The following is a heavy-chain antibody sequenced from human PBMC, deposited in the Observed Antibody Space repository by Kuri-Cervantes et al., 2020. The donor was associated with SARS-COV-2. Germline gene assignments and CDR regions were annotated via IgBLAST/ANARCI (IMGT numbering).Heavy chain of an antibody. D-gene: IGHD7-27*01. CDR3: AGSVTGDLGDY. CDR1: GNTFTSFG. CDR2: ISAYNAYT. Sequence: ASVKVSCKASGNTFTSFGISWVRQAPRQGLEWMGWISAYNAYTDYAQKFKGRVTMTTDTTTSTAYMELRRLTSDDTAIYYCAGSVTGDLGDYWGQGTLVTVSS. J-gene: IGHJ4*02. V-gene: IGHV1-18*01.